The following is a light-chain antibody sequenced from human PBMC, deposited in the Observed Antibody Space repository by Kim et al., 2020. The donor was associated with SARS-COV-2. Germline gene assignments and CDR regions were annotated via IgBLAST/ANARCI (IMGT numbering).Light chain of an antibody. V-gene: IGKV1-16*01. J-gene: IGKJ5*01. Sequence: ASVEDKRTITCRASQDISNYLLWFQQKPGKAPKSLIYEASSLKSGVPSRFSGSGSGTDFTLTINSLQPEDFATYYCQQYSSYPIAFGQGTRLEIK. CDR2: EAS. CDR3: QQYSSYPIA. CDR1: QDISNY.